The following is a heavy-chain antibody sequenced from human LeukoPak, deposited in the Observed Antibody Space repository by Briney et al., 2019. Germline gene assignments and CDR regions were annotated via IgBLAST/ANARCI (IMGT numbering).Heavy chain of an antibody. CDR1: GFTFSTYI. J-gene: IGHJ3*02. CDR2: ISATRGST. D-gene: IGHD4-17*01. CDR3: ARPGDYLGAFDI. V-gene: IGHV3-64*01. Sequence: GGSLRLSCAASGFTFSTYIMHWVRQAPGKGLEYVSAISATRGSTYYANSVKGRFTISRDNSKNTLYLQMGSLRAADMGVYYCARPGDYLGAFDIWGQGTMVTVSS.